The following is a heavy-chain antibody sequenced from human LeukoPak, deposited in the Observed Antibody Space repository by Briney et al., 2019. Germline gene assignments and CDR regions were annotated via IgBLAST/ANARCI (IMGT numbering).Heavy chain of an antibody. CDR2: ISSSSSTI. Sequence: GGSLRLSCAASGFTFSSYSMNWVRQAPGKGLEWVSYISSSSSTIYYADSVKGRFTISRDNAKNSLYLQMNSLRAEDTAVYYCARGGGSVTRKDYYYGMDVWGKGTTVTVSS. V-gene: IGHV3-48*01. CDR3: ARGGGSVTRKDYYYGMDV. CDR1: GFTFSSYS. D-gene: IGHD4-17*01. J-gene: IGHJ6*04.